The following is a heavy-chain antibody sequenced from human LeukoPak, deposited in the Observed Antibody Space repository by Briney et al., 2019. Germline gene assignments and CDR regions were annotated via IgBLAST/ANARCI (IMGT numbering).Heavy chain of an antibody. J-gene: IGHJ5*02. V-gene: IGHV7-4-1*02. D-gene: IGHD1-26*01. CDR2: INTNTGAP. CDR3: ARDQATSSYSNWFDP. Sequence: GASVKVSCKASGYIFTNYGMNWVRQAPGQGLEWVGWINTNTGAPMYAQDFTGRFVFSLDTSVSTAYLQISSLKAEDTAVYYCARDQATSSYSNWFDPWGQGTLVTVSS. CDR1: GYIFTNYG.